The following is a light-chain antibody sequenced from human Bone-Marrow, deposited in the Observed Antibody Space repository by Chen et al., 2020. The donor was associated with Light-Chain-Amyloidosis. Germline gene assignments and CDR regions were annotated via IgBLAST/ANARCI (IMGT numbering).Light chain of an antibody. CDR3: QVWDRSSDRPV. J-gene: IGLJ3*02. CDR2: DDS. V-gene: IGLV3-21*02. Sequence: SYVLTQPSSVSVAPGQTATIACGGNNIGSTSVHWYQQTPGQAPLLVVYDDSDRPSGIPERLSGSNSRNTATLTISRVEAGDEADYCCQVWDRSSDRPVFGGGTKLTVL. CDR1: NIGSTS.